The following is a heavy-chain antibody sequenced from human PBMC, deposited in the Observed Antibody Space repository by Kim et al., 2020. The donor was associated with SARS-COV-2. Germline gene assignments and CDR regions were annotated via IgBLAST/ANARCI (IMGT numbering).Heavy chain of an antibody. CDR1: GGTFRSYA. CDR2: IIPIFDTA. V-gene: IGHV1-69*13. Sequence: SVKVSCKASGGTFRSYAFNWVRQAPGQGLEWMGGIIPIFDTANYAQKFQGKVTIIADESTSTAYMELSSLRSDDTAVYYCAGSSGYDSYYDYGMDVWGQGTTVTVSS. CDR3: AGSSGYDSYYDYGMDV. J-gene: IGHJ6*02. D-gene: IGHD5-12*01.